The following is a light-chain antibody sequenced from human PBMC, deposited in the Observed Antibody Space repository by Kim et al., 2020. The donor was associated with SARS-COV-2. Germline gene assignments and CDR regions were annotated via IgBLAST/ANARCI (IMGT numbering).Light chain of an antibody. J-gene: IGLJ2*01. Sequence: GKRVTSSCTGGSSNIGAGYDVHWYQQLPGTAPKLLIYGNSNRPSGVPDRFSGSKSGTSASLAITGLQAEDEADYYCQSYDSSLDVVFGGGTQLTVL. V-gene: IGLV1-40*01. CDR3: QSYDSSLDVV. CDR1: SSNIGAGYD. CDR2: GNS.